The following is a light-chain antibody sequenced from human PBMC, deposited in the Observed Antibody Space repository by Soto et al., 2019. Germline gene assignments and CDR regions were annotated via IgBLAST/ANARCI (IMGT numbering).Light chain of an antibody. Sequence: IVMSQSPLSLPVTPGKPASISCRSSQSLLHSNGYNSLDGYLQKPGQSPHLLIYFGSNRASGAPDRFSGSGLGTDFTLKITRVEAEDVGVYYSMKAILTPPRTFAQGPKGEI. V-gene: IGKV2-28*01. CDR1: QSLLHSNGYNS. J-gene: IGKJ1*01. CDR2: FGS. CDR3: MKAILTPPRT.